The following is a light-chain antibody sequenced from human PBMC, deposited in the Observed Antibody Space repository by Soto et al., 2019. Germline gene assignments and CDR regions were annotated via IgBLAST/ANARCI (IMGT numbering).Light chain of an antibody. Sequence: AAGDRVTITCRASQDISKFLAWYQQKPGKVPRLLIYATSTLDSGVPSRFSGSGTGTDFTLTISSLQPEDVATYYCQNYKSAPWTFGQGTKVETK. CDR2: ATS. J-gene: IGKJ1*01. CDR1: QDISKF. V-gene: IGKV1-27*01. CDR3: QNYKSAPWT.